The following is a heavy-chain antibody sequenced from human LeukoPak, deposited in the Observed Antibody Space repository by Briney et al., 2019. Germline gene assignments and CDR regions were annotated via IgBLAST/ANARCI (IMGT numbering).Heavy chain of an antibody. CDR3: ARHLRGEQQLSGFDY. J-gene: IGHJ4*02. Sequence: SETLSLTCTVSGGSIRSRDYYWSWIRQPPGKGLEWIGYIYYSGSTKYNPSLRSRVTISADTSKNQFSLKLSSVTAADTAVYYCARHLRGEQQLSGFDYWGQGTPVTVSS. D-gene: IGHD6-13*01. CDR2: IYYSGST. V-gene: IGHV4-61*05. CDR1: GGSIRSRDYY.